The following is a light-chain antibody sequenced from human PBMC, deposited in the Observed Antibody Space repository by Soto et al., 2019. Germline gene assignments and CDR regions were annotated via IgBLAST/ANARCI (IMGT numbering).Light chain of an antibody. CDR3: QQRSNWPPIT. CDR2: GAS. CDR1: QSVVASY. Sequence: ENVLTHCPGTLSLSKGERATLSCRASQSVVASYLAWYQHKPGQAPRLLIYGASNGATGIPDRFSGSGSGTDFTLTISSLEPEDFAVYYCQQRSNWPPITFGQGTLLEV. V-gene: IGKV3-11*01. J-gene: IGKJ5*01.